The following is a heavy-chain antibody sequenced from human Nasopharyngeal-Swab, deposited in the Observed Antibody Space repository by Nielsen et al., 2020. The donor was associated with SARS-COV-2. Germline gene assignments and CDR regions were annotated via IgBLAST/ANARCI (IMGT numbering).Heavy chain of an antibody. CDR1: GGSFSGYY. V-gene: IGHV4-34*01. CDR3: ARGSPTVDY. Sequence: GSLRLSCAVYGGSFSGYYWSWIRQPPGEGLEWIGEINHSGSTNYNPSLKSRVTISVDTSKNQFSLKLSSVTAADTAVYYCARGSPTVDYWGQGTLVTVSS. J-gene: IGHJ4*02. CDR2: INHSGST.